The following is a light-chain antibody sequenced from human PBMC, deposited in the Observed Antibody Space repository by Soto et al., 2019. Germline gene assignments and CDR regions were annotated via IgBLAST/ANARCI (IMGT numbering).Light chain of an antibody. J-gene: IGKJ4*01. V-gene: IGKV3-11*01. CDR1: QSVSSY. CDR2: DAS. Sequence: EIVLTQSPATLSFSPGERATLSCRASQSVSSYLAWYQQKPGQAPRLLIYDASNRATGIPARFSGSGSGTDFTLTISRLEPEDFAVYYCQQRSNWLTFGGGTKVEIK. CDR3: QQRSNWLT.